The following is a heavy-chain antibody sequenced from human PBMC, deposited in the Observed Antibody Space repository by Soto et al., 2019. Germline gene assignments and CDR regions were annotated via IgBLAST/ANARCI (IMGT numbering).Heavy chain of an antibody. CDR2: INHSGST. CDR1: GGSFSGYY. J-gene: IGHJ4*02. D-gene: IGHD3-9*01. V-gene: IGHV4-34*01. CDR3: ARGNSPYYDILTGPPDRYFDY. Sequence: ETLSLTCAVYGGSFSGYYWSWIRQPPGKGLEWIGEINHSGSTNYNPSLKSRVTISVDTSKNQFSLKLSSVTAADTAVYYCARGNSPYYDILTGPPDRYFDYWGQGTLVTVSS.